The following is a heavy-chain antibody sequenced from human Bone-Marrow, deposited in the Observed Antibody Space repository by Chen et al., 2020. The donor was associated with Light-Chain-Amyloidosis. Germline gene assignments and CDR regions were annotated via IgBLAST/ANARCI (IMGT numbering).Heavy chain of an antibody. CDR2: IDPYTGGT. CDR1: NYTFTDNY. V-gene: IGHV1-2*02. J-gene: IGHJ4*02. CDR3: ARDGTSTTGIHDY. Sequence: QVQLVQSGAEVKKSGASVKVSCKASNYTFTDNYIHWVRQAPGQGLEWMGWIDPYTGGTNYAQKFRGRVTMTSDTSINTAYMTLDSLRIDDTAMYYCARDGTSTTGIHDYWGQGTLVTVSS. D-gene: IGHD2-8*01.